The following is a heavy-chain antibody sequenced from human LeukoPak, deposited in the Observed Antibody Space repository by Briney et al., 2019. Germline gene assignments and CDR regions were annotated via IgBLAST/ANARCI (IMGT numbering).Heavy chain of an antibody. CDR2: ISPTSKV. Sequence: GGSLRLSCEAFGFTFSSHSMNWVRQAPGKGLEWISHISPTSKVDYADSVKGRFTISRDNAKKSLYLQMNSLRGEDTAVYYCARSPLYGGNSYYYYGMDVWGQGTTVTVSS. D-gene: IGHD4-23*01. CDR1: GFTFSSHS. J-gene: IGHJ6*02. V-gene: IGHV3-48*01. CDR3: ARSPLYGGNSYYYYGMDV.